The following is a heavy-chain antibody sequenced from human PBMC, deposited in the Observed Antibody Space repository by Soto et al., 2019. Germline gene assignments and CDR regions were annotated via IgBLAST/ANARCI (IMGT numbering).Heavy chain of an antibody. CDR2: ITSNGGST. Sequence: PGGSLRLSCSASGFTFSSYAMHWVRQAPGKGLEYVSAITSNGGSTYYADSVKGRFTISRDNSKDTLYLQMSSLRAEDTAVYYCVKGYSTSWYYYWGQRTLVTVSS. V-gene: IGHV3-64D*06. CDR1: GFTFSSYA. CDR3: VKGYSTSWYYY. D-gene: IGHD6-13*01. J-gene: IGHJ4*02.